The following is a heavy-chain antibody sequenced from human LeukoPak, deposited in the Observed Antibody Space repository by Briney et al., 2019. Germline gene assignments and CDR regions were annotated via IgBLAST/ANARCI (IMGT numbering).Heavy chain of an antibody. CDR2: IKQDGSEK. J-gene: IGHJ4*02. V-gene: IGHV3-7*01. CDR1: GFTFSSYW. D-gene: IGHD4-17*01. CDR3: ARDLRPNYGDLFDY. Sequence: GGSLRLSCAASGFTFSSYWMSWVRQAPGKGLEWVANIKQDGSEKYYVDSVKGRFTISRDNAKNSLYLQMNSLRAEDTAVYYCARDLRPNYGDLFDYWGQETLVTVSS.